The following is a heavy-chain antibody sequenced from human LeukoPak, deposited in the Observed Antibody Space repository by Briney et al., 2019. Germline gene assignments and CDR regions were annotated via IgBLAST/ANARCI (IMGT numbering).Heavy chain of an antibody. CDR3: AKSGAYSSSWYFDY. Sequence: GESLKISCKGSGYIFTNNWIGWVRQMPGKGLEWMGIIYPGDSDTRYSPSFEGQVTISVDKSISTAYLQWSSLKASDTAMYYCAKSGAYSSSWYFDYWGQGTLVTVSS. V-gene: IGHV5-51*01. J-gene: IGHJ4*02. D-gene: IGHD6-13*01. CDR2: IYPGDSDT. CDR1: GYIFTNNW.